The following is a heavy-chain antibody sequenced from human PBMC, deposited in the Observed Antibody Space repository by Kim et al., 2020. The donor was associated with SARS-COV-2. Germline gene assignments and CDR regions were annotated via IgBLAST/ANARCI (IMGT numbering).Heavy chain of an antibody. CDR1: GFTFSNAW. V-gene: IGHV3-15*01. CDR2: IKSKTDGGTT. Sequence: GGSLRLSCAASGFTFSNAWMSWVRQAPGKGLEWVGRIKSKTDGGTTDYAAPVKGRFTISRDDSKNTLYLQMNSLKTEDTAVYYCTTPTEGELPTAWDDYYYYYGMDVWGQGTTVTVSS. D-gene: IGHD1-26*01. CDR3: TTPTEGELPTAWDDYYYYYGMDV. J-gene: IGHJ6*02.